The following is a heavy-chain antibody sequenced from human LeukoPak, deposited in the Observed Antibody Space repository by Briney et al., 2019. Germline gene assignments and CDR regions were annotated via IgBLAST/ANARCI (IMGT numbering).Heavy chain of an antibody. CDR3: AREDLYYYDSSGSEYFQH. J-gene: IGHJ1*01. V-gene: IGHV1-2*02. CDR1: GYTFTDYY. Sequence: GASVKVSCKASGYTFTDYYMEWVRQAPGQGLEWMGWINPNSGGTNYAQKFQGRVTMTRDTSISTAYMELSRLRSDDTAVYYCAREDLYYYDSSGSEYFQHWGQGTLVTVSS. CDR2: INPNSGGT. D-gene: IGHD3-22*01.